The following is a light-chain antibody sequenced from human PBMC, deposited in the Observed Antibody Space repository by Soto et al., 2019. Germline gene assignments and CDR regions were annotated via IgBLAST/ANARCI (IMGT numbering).Light chain of an antibody. CDR1: QNVNID. V-gene: IGKV3D-15*01. CDR3: QQYNTWPFT. Sequence: EIVLTQSPATLSVSPGESATLSCRASQNVNIDLVWYQQKLGQAPKVLMFSASARETGIPARFSGGGSETEFTLTISSLQPEDSAVYYCQQYNTWPFTFGPGTKVDIK. CDR2: SAS. J-gene: IGKJ3*01.